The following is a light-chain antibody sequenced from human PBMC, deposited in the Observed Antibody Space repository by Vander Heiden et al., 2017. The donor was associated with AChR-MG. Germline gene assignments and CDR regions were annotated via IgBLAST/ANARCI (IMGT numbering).Light chain of an antibody. CDR3: QRTTKGPLT. CDR2: GAS. V-gene: IGKV3-11*01. Sequence: EIVLTQSPATLSLSPRERATLACRASRSLGTFMAWYQQRPGQTPRLLIHGASRRATGVPARFSGDGSGTDFTLTISSLEPEDFGLYYCQRTTKGPLTFGQGT. CDR1: RSLGTF. J-gene: IGKJ1*01.